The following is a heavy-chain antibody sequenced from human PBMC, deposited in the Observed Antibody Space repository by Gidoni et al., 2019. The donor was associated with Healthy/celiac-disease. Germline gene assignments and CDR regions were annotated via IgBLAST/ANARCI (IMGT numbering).Heavy chain of an antibody. D-gene: IGHD3-22*01. V-gene: IGHV4-39*01. CDR3: ARRGPGYYPQPYYFDY. CDR2: ST. J-gene: IGHJ4*02. Sequence: STYYNPSLKSRVTISVDTSKNQFSLKLSSVTAADTAVYYCARRGPGYYPQPYYFDYWGQGTLVTVSS.